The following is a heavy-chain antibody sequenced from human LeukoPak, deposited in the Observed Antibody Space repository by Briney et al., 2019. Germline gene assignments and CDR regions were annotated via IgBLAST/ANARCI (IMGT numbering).Heavy chain of an antibody. CDR1: GHSFTGYY. CDR2: INADNGVR. D-gene: IGHD5-12*01. V-gene: IGHV1-2*02. CDR3: ASQAGYGSSFHYYGLDV. Sequence: ASVKVSCKASGHSFTGYYIHWVRQAPAQGLEWMGSINADNGVRNHAQKFQGRLTMARDTFINTVYMELTWLTSDDTAVYYCASQAGYGSSFHYYGLDVWGQGTTVIVSS. J-gene: IGHJ6*02.